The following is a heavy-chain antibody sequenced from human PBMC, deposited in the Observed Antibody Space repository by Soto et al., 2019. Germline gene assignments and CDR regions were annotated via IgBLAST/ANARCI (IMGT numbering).Heavy chain of an antibody. J-gene: IGHJ6*02. V-gene: IGHV3-33*01. CDR2: IWYDGSNK. Sequence: GGSLRLSCAASGFTFSSYGMHWVRQAPGKGLEWVAVIWYDGSNKYYADSVKGRFTISRDNSKNTLYLQMNSQRAEDTAVYYCAREGNLGYCSGGSCYVGGMDVWGQGTTVTVSS. CDR1: GFTFSSYG. D-gene: IGHD2-15*01. CDR3: AREGNLGYCSGGSCYVGGMDV.